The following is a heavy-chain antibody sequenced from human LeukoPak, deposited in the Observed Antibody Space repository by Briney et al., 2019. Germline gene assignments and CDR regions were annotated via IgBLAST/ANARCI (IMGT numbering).Heavy chain of an antibody. Sequence: SETLSLTCAVYGGSFSGYYWSWSRQPPGKGLEWMGESNHSGSTNYNPSLKSRVTISVATSKNQFSLKLSSVTAADTAVYYCARGRNLVPYSYGYPRSDGDSYYYVMDVWGQGTTVTVSS. V-gene: IGHV4-34*01. CDR3: ARGRNLVPYSYGYPRSDGDSYYYVMDV. J-gene: IGHJ6*02. CDR1: GGSFSGYY. CDR2: SNHSGST. D-gene: IGHD5-18*01.